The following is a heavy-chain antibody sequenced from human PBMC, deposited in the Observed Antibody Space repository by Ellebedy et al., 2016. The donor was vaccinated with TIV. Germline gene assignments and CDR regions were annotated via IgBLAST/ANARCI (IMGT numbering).Heavy chain of an antibody. CDR1: GGSISSSSYY. J-gene: IGHJ5*02. V-gene: IGHV4-39*01. Sequence: SETLSLXCTVSGGSISSSSYYWGWIRQPPGKGLEWIGSIYYSGSTYYNPSLKSRVTISVDTSKNQFSLKLSSVTAADTAVYYCARGPKGGARRGGRWFDPWGQGTLVTVSS. CDR2: IYYSGST. D-gene: IGHD1-26*01. CDR3: ARGPKGGARRGGRWFDP.